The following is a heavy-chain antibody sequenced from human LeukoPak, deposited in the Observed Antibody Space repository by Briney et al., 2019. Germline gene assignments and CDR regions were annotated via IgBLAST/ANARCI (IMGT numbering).Heavy chain of an antibody. Sequence: PSETLSLTCTVSGGSISSYYWNWIRQPPGKGLEWIGYIYYTGSTNYNPSLKSRVTMSVDTSKNQFSLKLSSVTTADTAVYYCARRRGGSGAPLDSWGKGTLVTVST. CDR2: IYYTGST. CDR3: ARRRGGSGAPLDS. V-gene: IGHV4-59*01. D-gene: IGHD3-10*01. CDR1: GGSISSYY. J-gene: IGHJ4*02.